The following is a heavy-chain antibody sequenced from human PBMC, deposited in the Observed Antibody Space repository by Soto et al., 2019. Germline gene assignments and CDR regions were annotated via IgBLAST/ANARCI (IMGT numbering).Heavy chain of an antibody. CDR1: GFTFSSYG. D-gene: IGHD5-12*01. J-gene: IGHJ6*02. V-gene: IGHV3-33*01. CDR2: IWYDGSNK. Sequence: QVQLVESGGGVVQPGRSLRLSCAASGFTFSSYGMHWVRQAPGKGLEWVAVIWYDGSNKYYADSVKGRFTISRDNSKNTLYLQMNSLRAEDTAVYYCARDGTDLRLVGYDYGMDVWGQGTTVTVSS. CDR3: ARDGTDLRLVGYDYGMDV.